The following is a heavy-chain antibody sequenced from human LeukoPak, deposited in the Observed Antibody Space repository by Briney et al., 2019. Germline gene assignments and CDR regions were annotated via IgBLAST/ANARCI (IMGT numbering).Heavy chain of an antibody. CDR1: GFTFSSYS. CDR2: ISSSSSYI. CDR3: ARAGVNYYGSGDNWFDP. J-gene: IGHJ5*02. D-gene: IGHD3-10*01. Sequence: GGSLRLSCAASGFTFSSYSMNWVRQAPGKGLEWVSSISSSSSYIYYADSVKGRFTISRDNAKNSLYLQRNSLRAEDTAVYYCARAGVNYYGSGDNWFDPWGQGTLVTVSS. V-gene: IGHV3-21*01.